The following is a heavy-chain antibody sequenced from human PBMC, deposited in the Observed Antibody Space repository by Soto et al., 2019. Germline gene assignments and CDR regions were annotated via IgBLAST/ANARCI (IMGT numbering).Heavy chain of an antibody. V-gene: IGHV4-34*01. D-gene: IGHD3-9*01. CDR2: INHSGST. CDR3: ARNPLYDILTGYLPNYYYYYGMDV. J-gene: IGHJ6*02. CDR1: GGSFSGYY. Sequence: SETLSLTCAVYGGSFSGYYWSWIRQPPGKGLEWIGEINHSGSTNYNPSLKSRVTISVDTSKNQFSLKLSSVTAADTAVYYCARNPLYDILTGYLPNYYYYYGMDVWGQGTTVTVSS.